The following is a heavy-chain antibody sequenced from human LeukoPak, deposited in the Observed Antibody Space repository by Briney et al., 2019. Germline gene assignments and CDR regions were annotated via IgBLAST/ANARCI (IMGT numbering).Heavy chain of an antibody. CDR2: ISYDGSNK. V-gene: IGHV3-30-3*01. CDR3: ARSDLRGYSGYY. J-gene: IGHJ4*02. D-gene: IGHD5-12*01. CDR1: GFTFGSYA. Sequence: GGSLRLSCAASGFTFGSYAMHWVRQVPGKGLEWVAVISYDGSNKYYADSVKGRFTISRDNSKNTLYLQMNSLRAEDTAVYYCARSDLRGYSGYYWGQGTLVTVSS.